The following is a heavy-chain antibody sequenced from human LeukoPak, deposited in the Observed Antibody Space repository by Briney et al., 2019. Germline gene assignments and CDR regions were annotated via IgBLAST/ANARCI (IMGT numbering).Heavy chain of an antibody. J-gene: IGHJ6*03. Sequence: GASVKVSCKASGYTFTSYGISWVRQAPGQGLEWMGWISAYNGNTNYAQKLQGRVTMTTDTSTSTAYMELSRLRSDDTAVYYCARGPREILRYYYMDVWGKGTTVTVSS. D-gene: IGHD3-3*01. CDR2: ISAYNGNT. CDR1: GYTFTSYG. V-gene: IGHV1-18*01. CDR3: ARGPREILRYYYMDV.